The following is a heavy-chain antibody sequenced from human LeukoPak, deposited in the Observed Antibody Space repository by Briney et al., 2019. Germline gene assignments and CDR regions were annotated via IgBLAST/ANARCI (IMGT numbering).Heavy chain of an antibody. V-gene: IGHV3-7*01. CDR2: INQDGSEK. Sequence: GGSLRLSCAVSGFFFSAYWMNWVRRAPGKGLEWVANINQDGSEKHYVDSVKGRFTISRDNAKNSLYLQMNSLRAEDTAVYYCAREWVEDIVVVPAAYNWGQGTLVTVSS. CDR1: GFFFSAYW. D-gene: IGHD2-2*01. CDR3: AREWVEDIVVVPAAYN. J-gene: IGHJ4*02.